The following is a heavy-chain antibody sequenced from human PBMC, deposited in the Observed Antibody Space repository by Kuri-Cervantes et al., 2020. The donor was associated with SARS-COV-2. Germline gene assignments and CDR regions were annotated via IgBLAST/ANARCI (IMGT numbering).Heavy chain of an antibody. CDR1: GYTFTSYG. CDR3: ARGFNSAVAGTYWFDP. J-gene: IGHJ5*02. D-gene: IGHD6-19*01. V-gene: IGHV1-2*02. CDR2: INPNSGGT. Sequence: ASVKVSCKASGYTFTSYGISWVRQAPGQGLEWMGWINPNSGGTNYAQKSQGRVTMTRDTSISTAYMELSRLRSDDTAVYYCARGFNSAVAGTYWFDPWGQGTLVPSPQ.